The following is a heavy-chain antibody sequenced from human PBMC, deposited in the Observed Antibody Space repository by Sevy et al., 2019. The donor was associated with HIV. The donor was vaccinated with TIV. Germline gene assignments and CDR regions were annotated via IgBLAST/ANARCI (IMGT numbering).Heavy chain of an antibody. CDR2: ISSRGSTE. V-gene: IGHV3-11*01. J-gene: IGHJ4*02. Sequence: GGSPRLSCEASGFTFSDYHMTWIRQAPGKGLEWVAYISSRGSTEQYADSVKGRFTISRDNVKNSLYLQMDSLRGEDTAVYYCAREADYYFDSWGQGSLVTVSS. CDR1: GFTFSDYH. CDR3: AREADYYFDS. D-gene: IGHD2-21*02.